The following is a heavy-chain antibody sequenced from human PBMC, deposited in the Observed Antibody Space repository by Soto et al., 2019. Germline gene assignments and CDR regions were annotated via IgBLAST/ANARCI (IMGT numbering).Heavy chain of an antibody. CDR2: SYYRGST. CDR3: ATADVFGVVTPFFEY. V-gene: IGHV4-39*01. D-gene: IGHD3-3*01. J-gene: IGHJ4*02. CDR1: GGSISSRSHY. Sequence: QLQLQESGPGLVKPPESLSLTCTVSGGSISSRSHYWGWIRQSPGRHLEWIGSSYYRGSTHYNPSLKTRVTISVDTSKNQVSLKVYSVTAADTAVYYCATADVFGVVTPFFEYWGQGMLVTVSS.